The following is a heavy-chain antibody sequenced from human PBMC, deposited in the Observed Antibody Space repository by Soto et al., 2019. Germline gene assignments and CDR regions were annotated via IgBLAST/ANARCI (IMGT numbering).Heavy chain of an antibody. CDR3: AKGGREWLVTSDFNY. CDR2: VSHDGRNT. V-gene: IGHV3-30*18. Sequence: VQLVESGGGVVQPGRSLRLSCAASGFTFSDYAMHWVRQAPGKGLEWVAVVSHDGRNTHYADSVKGRFTISRDSSKNTVSLAVTSLRAEDTAVYYGAKGGREWLVTSDFNYWGQGALVTVSS. CDR1: GFTFSDYA. D-gene: IGHD6-19*01. J-gene: IGHJ4*02.